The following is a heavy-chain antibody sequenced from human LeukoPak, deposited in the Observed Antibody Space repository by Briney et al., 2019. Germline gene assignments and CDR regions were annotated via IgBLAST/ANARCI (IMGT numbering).Heavy chain of an antibody. J-gene: IGHJ3*02. CDR1: GYSISSGYD. V-gene: IGHV4-38-2*02. Sequence: SETLSLTCTVSGYSISSGYDWGWMRQAPGKGLEWLGSISQSGNTYNNPSLKSRVTLSVDTSKNQVSLKLTSVTAADTALYYCARFTGYCSGTSCYPNAFDIWGQGTMVTVSS. CDR2: ISQSGNT. D-gene: IGHD2-2*01. CDR3: ARFTGYCSGTSCYPNAFDI.